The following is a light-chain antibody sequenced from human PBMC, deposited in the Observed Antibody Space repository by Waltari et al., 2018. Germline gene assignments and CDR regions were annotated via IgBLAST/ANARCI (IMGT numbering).Light chain of an antibody. CDR2: VNNDGSQ. V-gene: IGLV4-69*01. J-gene: IGLJ3*02. CDR3: QTWGTGTWV. Sequence: QLVLTQSPSASASLGASVKLSCTLSSGHSFYPIAWHQQQPEKGPRFLMKVNNDGSQMKGDGFPDRFSGSSSGAERYLTISSLQSEDEADYYCQTWGTGTWVFGGGTKLTVL. CDR1: SGHSFYP.